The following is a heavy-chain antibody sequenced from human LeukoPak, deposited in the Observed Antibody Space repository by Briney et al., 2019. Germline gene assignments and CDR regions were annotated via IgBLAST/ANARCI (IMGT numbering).Heavy chain of an antibody. CDR3: ARQGGGPYSGSPLDY. Sequence: ASVKVSCKASGYTSSTYAIHWVRQAPGQRLEWMGWINAGNGNTKYLEKFQGRITITRDTSASTGYMELSSLRSEDTAVYYCARQGGGPYSGSPLDYWGQGTLVTVSS. J-gene: IGHJ4*02. V-gene: IGHV1-3*01. CDR2: INAGNGNT. CDR1: GYTSSTYA. D-gene: IGHD1-26*01.